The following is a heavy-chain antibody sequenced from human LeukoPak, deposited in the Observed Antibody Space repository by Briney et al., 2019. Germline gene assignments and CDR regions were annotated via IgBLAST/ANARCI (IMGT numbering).Heavy chain of an antibody. J-gene: IGHJ5*01. CDR1: GDSVSTNSAT. CDR2: TYYRSKWNN. CDR3: ARLVGASWFDS. Sequence: PSQTFSLTCAISGDSVSTNSATWTWLRQSPSRGLEWLGRTYYRSKWNNDYAVSMKSRITINPDTSKNQFSLQLNSVTPEDTAVYYCARLVGASWFDSWGQGTLVTVSS. D-gene: IGHD1-26*01. V-gene: IGHV6-1*01.